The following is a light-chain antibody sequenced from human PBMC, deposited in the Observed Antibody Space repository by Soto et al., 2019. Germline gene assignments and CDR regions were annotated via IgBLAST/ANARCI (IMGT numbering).Light chain of an antibody. Sequence: IVLTQSPGTLSLSPCDRDXLSCRASQSFSSHFLAWYQQKPGQAPRLLIYGASTRATGIPARFSGSGSGTEFTLTISSLQSEDFAVYYCQQYNNWPRRTFGQGTKVDIK. CDR2: GAS. J-gene: IGKJ1*01. V-gene: IGKV3-15*01. CDR1: QSFSSH. CDR3: QQYNNWPRRT.